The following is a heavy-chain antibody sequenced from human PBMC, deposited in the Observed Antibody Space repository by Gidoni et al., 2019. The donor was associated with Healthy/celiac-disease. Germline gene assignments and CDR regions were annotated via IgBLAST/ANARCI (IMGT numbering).Heavy chain of an antibody. J-gene: IGHJ4*02. D-gene: IGHD3-9*01. Sequence: EVQLLESGGGLVQPGGSLRLSCAASGFTFRSYAMSWVRQAPGKGLEWVSAISGSGGSTYYADSVKGRFTISRDNSKNTLYLQMNSLRAEDTAVYYCAKDPEDYDILTGYADYWGQGTLVTVSS. CDR3: AKDPEDYDILTGYADY. CDR2: ISGSGGST. CDR1: GFTFRSYA. V-gene: IGHV3-23*01.